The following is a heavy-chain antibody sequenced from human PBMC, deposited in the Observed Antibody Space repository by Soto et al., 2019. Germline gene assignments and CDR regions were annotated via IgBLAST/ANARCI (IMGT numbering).Heavy chain of an antibody. D-gene: IGHD1-7*01. CDR1: GFTFSAYT. J-gene: IGHJ4*02. Sequence: GGSLRLSCAASGFTFSAYTMSWVRQAPGKGLEWVSGLVGSGDSMFYAASVRGRFTVSRDNAKNTLFLQMNSLRVEDTAVYYCAKGLNYNTGRYFDYWGQGTLVTVSS. CDR2: LVGSGDSM. V-gene: IGHV3-23*01. CDR3: AKGLNYNTGRYFDY.